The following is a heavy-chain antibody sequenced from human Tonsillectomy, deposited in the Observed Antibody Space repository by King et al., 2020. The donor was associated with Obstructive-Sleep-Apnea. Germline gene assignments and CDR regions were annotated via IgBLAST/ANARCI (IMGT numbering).Heavy chain of an antibody. J-gene: IGHJ4*02. CDR3: ARRQEGWLRYFDY. V-gene: IGHV4-39*07. D-gene: IGHD5-18*01. CDR2: IYYSGST. Sequence: QLQESGPGLVKPSETLSLTCTVSGGSISSSSYYWGWIRQPPGKGLEWIGSIYYSGSTYYNPSLKSRVTISVDTSKNQFSLKLSSVTAADTAVYYCARRQEGWLRYFDYWGQGTLVTVSS. CDR1: GGSISSSSYY.